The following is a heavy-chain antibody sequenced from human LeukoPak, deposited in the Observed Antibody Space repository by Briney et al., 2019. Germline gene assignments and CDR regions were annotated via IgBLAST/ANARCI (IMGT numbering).Heavy chain of an antibody. Sequence: SETLSLTCTVSGGSISSSSYYWGWIRQPPGKGLEWIGSIYYSGSTYYNPSLKSRVTISVDTSKNQFSLKLSSVTAADTAVYYCAETAQLGTWGQGILVTVSS. CDR2: IYYSGST. CDR1: GGSISSSSYY. CDR3: AETAQLGT. J-gene: IGHJ5*02. V-gene: IGHV4-39*01. D-gene: IGHD1-1*01.